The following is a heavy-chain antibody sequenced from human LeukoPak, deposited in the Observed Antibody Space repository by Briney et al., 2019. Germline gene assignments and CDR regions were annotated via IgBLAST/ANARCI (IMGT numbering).Heavy chain of an antibody. CDR1: GFTFSSYG. CDR3: ARVGVEDIVVEQWDDY. CDR2: IWYDGGNK. D-gene: IGHD2-15*01. Sequence: PGRSLRLSCAASGFTFSSYGMHWVRQAPGKGLEWVAVIWYDGGNKYYADSVKGRFTISRDNSKNTLYLQMNSLRAEDTAVYYCARVGVEDIVVEQWDDYWGQGTLVTVSS. V-gene: IGHV3-33*01. J-gene: IGHJ4*02.